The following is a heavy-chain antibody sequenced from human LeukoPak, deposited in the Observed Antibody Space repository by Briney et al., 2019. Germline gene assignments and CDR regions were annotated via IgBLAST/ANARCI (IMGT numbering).Heavy chain of an antibody. J-gene: IGHJ4*02. CDR3: ARDVGADVWGMFYFDY. CDR1: LGSISSYY. V-gene: IGHV4-4*07. Sequence: SETLSLTCAVSLGSISSYYWSCILQPARKGLEWIFRIYSSGSTNYNPSLKSRVTISVDKSKNQFSLKLSSVTAADTAVYYCARDVGADVWGMFYFDYWGQGTLVTVSS. CDR2: IYSSGST. D-gene: IGHD3-16*01.